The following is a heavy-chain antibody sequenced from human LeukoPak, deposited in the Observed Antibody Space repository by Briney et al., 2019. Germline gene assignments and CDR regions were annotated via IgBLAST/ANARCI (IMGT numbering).Heavy chain of an antibody. CDR3: ARDRYDSYPMDV. D-gene: IGHD3-3*01. CDR2: ISYSGST. Sequence: KSSETLSLTCTVSGGSISSGNYYWTWIRQHPGKGLEWIGYISYSGSTYYNPSLKSRVTLSVDTSENQFSLKLSSVTAADTAVYYCARDRYDSYPMDVWGQGTTVTVSS. V-gene: IGHV4-31*03. CDR1: GGSISSGNYY. J-gene: IGHJ6*02.